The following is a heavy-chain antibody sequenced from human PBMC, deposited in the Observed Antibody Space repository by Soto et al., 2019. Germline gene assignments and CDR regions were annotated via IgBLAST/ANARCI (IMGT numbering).Heavy chain of an antibody. CDR3: AKDQNLYCSGGSCYWGEFDY. D-gene: IGHD2-15*01. J-gene: IGHJ4*02. CDR2: ISYDGSNK. CDR1: GFTFSSYG. Sequence: QVQLVESGGGVVQPGRSLRLSCAASGFTFSSYGMHWVRQAPGKGLEWVAVISYDGSNKYYADSVQGRFTISRDNYKNKLYLQMNSLRAEDTAVYYCAKDQNLYCSGGSCYWGEFDYWGQGTLVTVSS. V-gene: IGHV3-30*18.